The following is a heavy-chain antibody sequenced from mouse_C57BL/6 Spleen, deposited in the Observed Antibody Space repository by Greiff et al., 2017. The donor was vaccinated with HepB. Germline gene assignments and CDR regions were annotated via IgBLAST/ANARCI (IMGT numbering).Heavy chain of an antibody. D-gene: IGHD1-1*01. CDR1: GYTFTSYW. CDR2: IHPNSGGT. Sequence: QVQLQQPGAELVKPGASVKLSCKASGYTFTSYWMHWVKQRPGQGLEWIGMIHPNSGGTNYNEKFKSKATLTVDKSSSTAYMQLSSLTSEDSAVYYFARSYGSTWDFDVWGTGTTVTVSS. CDR3: ARSYGSTWDFDV. J-gene: IGHJ1*03. V-gene: IGHV1-64*01.